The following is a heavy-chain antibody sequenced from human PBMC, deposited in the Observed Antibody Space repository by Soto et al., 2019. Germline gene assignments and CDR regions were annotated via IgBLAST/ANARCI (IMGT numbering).Heavy chain of an antibody. CDR2: IYYSGST. CDR3: ARLGCSGGSCYWYFDL. J-gene: IGHJ2*01. Sequence: QVQLQESGPGLVKPSETLSLTCTVSGGSISSYYWSWIRQPPGKGLEWIGYIYYSGSTNYNPSLKSRVTISVDTSKNQFSLKLSSVTAADTAVYYCARLGCSGGSCYWYFDLWGRGTLVTVSS. D-gene: IGHD2-15*01. V-gene: IGHV4-59*08. CDR1: GGSISSYY.